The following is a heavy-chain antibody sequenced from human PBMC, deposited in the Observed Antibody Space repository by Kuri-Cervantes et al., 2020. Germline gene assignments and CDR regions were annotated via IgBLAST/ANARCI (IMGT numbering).Heavy chain of an antibody. J-gene: IGHJ4*02. V-gene: IGHV1-45*02. CDR1: GYTFTYRY. Sequence: SVKVSCKASGYTFTYRYLHWVRQAPGQALEWMGWITPFNGNTNYAQKFQDRVTITRDRSMSTAYMELSSLRSEDTAVYYCARVHSSSWYRVDYRGQGTLVTVSS. CDR3: ARVHSSSWYRVDY. CDR2: ITPFNGNT. D-gene: IGHD6-13*01.